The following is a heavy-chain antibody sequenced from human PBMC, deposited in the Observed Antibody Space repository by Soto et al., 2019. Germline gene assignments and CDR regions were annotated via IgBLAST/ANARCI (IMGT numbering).Heavy chain of an antibody. CDR3: AKEMWGWGYDIFGVDISFDH. Sequence: EVQLLQSGGGLVQPGGSLRLSCEVSGFTFENYAMNWVRRAPGKGLEWVSSISNIGGQTYYADPVKGRFTISRDMSKKTVHLRMNNLGADDTGVYFCAKEMWGWGYDIFGVDISFDHWGQGTPVTVSS. V-gene: IGHV3-23*01. CDR1: GFTFENYA. CDR2: ISNIGGQT. D-gene: IGHD3-9*01. J-gene: IGHJ4*02.